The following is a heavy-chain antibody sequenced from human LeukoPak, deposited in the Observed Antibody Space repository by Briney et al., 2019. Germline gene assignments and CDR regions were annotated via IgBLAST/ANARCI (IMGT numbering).Heavy chain of an antibody. CDR3: ARDGVGNDVCDF. CDR1: GYGFTGYN. CDR2: INPNTGGT. Sequence: ASVKVSCKASGYGFTGYNMHWVRQAPGQGLEWMGCINPNTGGTNFAQKFQGRVTMTRDTSISTVYMELSRLRSDDTAVYYCARDGVGNDVCDFLGQGTLVTVSS. V-gene: IGHV1-2*02. J-gene: IGHJ4*02. D-gene: IGHD3-16*01.